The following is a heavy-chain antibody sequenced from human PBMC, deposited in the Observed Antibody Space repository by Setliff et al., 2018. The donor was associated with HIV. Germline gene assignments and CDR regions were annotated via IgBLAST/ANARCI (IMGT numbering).Heavy chain of an antibody. CDR3: ARPIEGYYDAFHI. CDR1: GYSISSGYY. CDR2: IFHSGNT. V-gene: IGHV4-38-2*01. D-gene: IGHD2-8*01. J-gene: IGHJ3*02. Sequence: SETLSLTCAVSGYSISSGYYWGWIRQPPGKGLEWVGSIFHSGNTYSSPSLKSRVTISVDTSKNQFSLKLTSVTAADTAVYYCARPIEGYYDAFHIWGQGTLVTVSS.